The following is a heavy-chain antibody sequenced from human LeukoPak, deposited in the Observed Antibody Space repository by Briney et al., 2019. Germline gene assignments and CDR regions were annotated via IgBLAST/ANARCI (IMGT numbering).Heavy chain of an antibody. CDR3: AKDIYYDSQWGAFDI. CDR2: ISGDGGST. Sequence: GGSLRLSCAASGFTVSSNYMSWVRQAPGKGLEWVSLISGDGGSTYYADSVKGRFTISRDNSKNSLYLQMNSLRTEDTALYYCAKDIYYDSQWGAFDIWGQGTMVTVSS. D-gene: IGHD3-22*01. CDR1: GFTVSSNY. V-gene: IGHV3-43*02. J-gene: IGHJ3*02.